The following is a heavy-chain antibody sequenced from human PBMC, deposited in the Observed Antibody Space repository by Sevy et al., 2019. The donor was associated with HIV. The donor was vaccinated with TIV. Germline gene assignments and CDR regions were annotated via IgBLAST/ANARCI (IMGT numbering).Heavy chain of an antibody. Sequence: GGSLRLSCTGSGFSFSYYGIHWVRQAPGKGLDWVALISHDGINEYYADSVKGRFTISRDYSKNTVYLEMNRLRNEDTAIYFCANAYSGSYSHSYLYALDVWGQGTTVTVSS. J-gene: IGHJ6*02. CDR1: GFSFSYYG. CDR2: ISHDGINE. CDR3: ANAYSGSYSHSYLYALDV. V-gene: IGHV3-30*18. D-gene: IGHD1-26*01.